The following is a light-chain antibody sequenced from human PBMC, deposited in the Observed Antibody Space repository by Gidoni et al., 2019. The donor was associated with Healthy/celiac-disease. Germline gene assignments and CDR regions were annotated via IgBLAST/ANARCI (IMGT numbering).Light chain of an antibody. CDR2: GAS. V-gene: IGKV3-15*01. CDR1: QSVSSN. CDR3: QQYNNWPPWT. Sequence: EIVMTQSPATLSVSPGERATLSCRASQSVSSNLAWYQQKHGQAPRLLLYGASTRATGIPARFSGSGSGTEFTLTISSLQSEDFAVYYCQQYNNWPPWTFGQXTKVEIK. J-gene: IGKJ1*01.